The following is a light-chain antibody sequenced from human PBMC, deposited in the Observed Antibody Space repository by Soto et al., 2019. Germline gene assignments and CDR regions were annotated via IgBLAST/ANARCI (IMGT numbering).Light chain of an antibody. CDR3: SSFASSHTWV. J-gene: IGLJ3*02. CDR2: EVT. V-gene: IGLV2-8*01. CDR1: SSDVGAYNY. Sequence: QSALTQPPSASGSPGQSVTISCTGTSSDVGAYNYVSWYQQHAGKAPKLVIYEVTKRPSGVPDRFSGSKSANTASLTVSGRQSEDEADYYCSSFASSHTWVFGGGTQLTVL.